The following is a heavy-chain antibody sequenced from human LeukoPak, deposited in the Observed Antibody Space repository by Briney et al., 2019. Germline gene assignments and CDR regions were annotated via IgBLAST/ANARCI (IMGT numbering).Heavy chain of an antibody. CDR2: ISAYNGNT. D-gene: IGHD3-10*01. CDR1: GYTFTSYG. J-gene: IGHJ4*02. CDR3: ARMSGSGSYPHPLGY. V-gene: IGHV1-18*01. Sequence: ASVKVSCKASGYTFTSYGISWVRQAPGQGLEWMGWISAYNGNTNYAQKLQGRVTMTTDTSTSTAYMELRSLRSDDTAVYYCARMSGSGSYPHPLGYWGQGTLVTVSS.